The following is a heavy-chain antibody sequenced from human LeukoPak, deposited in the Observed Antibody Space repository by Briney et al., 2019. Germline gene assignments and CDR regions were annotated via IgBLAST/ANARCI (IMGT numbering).Heavy chain of an antibody. D-gene: IGHD6-19*01. CDR1: GFTFSSYE. CDR3: ARAGGREQWPEVYYYYYGMDV. J-gene: IGHJ6*02. Sequence: GGSLRLSCAASGFTFSSYEMNWVRQAPGKGLEWVSYISSSGSTIYYADSVKGRFTISRDNAKNSLYLQMNGLRAEDTAVYYCARAGGREQWPEVYYYYYGMDVWGQGTTVTVSS. V-gene: IGHV3-48*03. CDR2: ISSSGSTI.